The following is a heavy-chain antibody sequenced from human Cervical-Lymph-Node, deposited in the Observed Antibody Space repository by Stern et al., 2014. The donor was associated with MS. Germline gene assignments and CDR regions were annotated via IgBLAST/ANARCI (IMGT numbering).Heavy chain of an antibody. CDR3: TLFSN. D-gene: IGHD3-10*02. V-gene: IGHV3-23*04. J-gene: IGHJ4*02. Sequence: EMQLVESGGKIVLPGRSLRLSCVASGFNFNNYAIHWVRQAPGKGLEWVATISGGGHSTHYADSVKGRFVISRDDAKKTLYLQMDTLRPEDTAFYYCTLFSNWGPGTLVTGSS. CDR1: GFNFNNYA. CDR2: ISGGGHST.